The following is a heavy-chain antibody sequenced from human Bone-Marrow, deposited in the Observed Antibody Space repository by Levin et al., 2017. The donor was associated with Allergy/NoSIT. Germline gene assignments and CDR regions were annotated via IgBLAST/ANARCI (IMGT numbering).Heavy chain of an antibody. CDR3: AREEGGAEARPDWWSY. V-gene: IGHV1-2*06. D-gene: IGHD6-6*01. J-gene: IGHJ4*02. Sequence: GESLKISCKTSGYTFTDYLIHWVRQAPGQGLEWVGRINPNSGDTHFSQRFQGRVTLTRDTPITTVYMELINLRSDDTAIYYCAREEGGAEARPDWWSYWGQGTLVTISS. CDR2: INPNSGDT. CDR1: GYTFTDYL.